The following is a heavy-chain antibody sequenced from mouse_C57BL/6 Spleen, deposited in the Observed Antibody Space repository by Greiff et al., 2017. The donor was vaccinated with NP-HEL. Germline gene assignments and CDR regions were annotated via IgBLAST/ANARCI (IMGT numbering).Heavy chain of an antibody. CDR1: GYTFTSYW. CDR3: ARGGYYVWYFDV. D-gene: IGHD2-3*01. V-gene: IGHV1-55*01. J-gene: IGHJ1*03. Sequence: VQLQQPGAELVKPGASVKMSCKASGYTFTSYWITWVKQRPGQGLEWIGDIYPGSGSTNYNEKFKSKATLTVDTSSSTAYMQLSSLTSEDSAVYYCARGGYYVWYFDVWGTGTTVTVSS. CDR2: IYPGSGST.